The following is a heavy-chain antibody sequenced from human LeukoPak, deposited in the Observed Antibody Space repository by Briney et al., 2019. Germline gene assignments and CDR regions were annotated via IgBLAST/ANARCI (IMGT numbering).Heavy chain of an antibody. Sequence: GGSLRLSCAASGFTLSRNYMSWVRQAPGKGLEWVSVIYSGDNTYYADFVKGRFTISRDNSKNTLYLQINSLTAEDTAVYYCANLPRGDYWGLGTLVTVSS. CDR1: GFTLSRNY. CDR3: ANLPRGDY. CDR2: IYSGDNT. J-gene: IGHJ4*02. V-gene: IGHV3-53*01. D-gene: IGHD3-10*01.